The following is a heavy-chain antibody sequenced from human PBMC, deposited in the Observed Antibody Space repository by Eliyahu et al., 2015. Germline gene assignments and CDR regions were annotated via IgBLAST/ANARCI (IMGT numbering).Heavy chain of an antibody. CDR3: ARDTSAYLPFDS. J-gene: IGHJ4*02. CDR2: ISPHSRYI. D-gene: IGHD3-22*01. Sequence: EVQLVESGGGLVKPGGSLXLXCAASGFTFSSYSMXWVRQAPGKGLEWVSSISPHSRYIYYADSVKGRFTISRDNAKNSLYLQMGSLRADDTAVYYCARDTSAYLPFDSWGQGTLVTVSS. V-gene: IGHV3-21*01. CDR1: GFTFSSYS.